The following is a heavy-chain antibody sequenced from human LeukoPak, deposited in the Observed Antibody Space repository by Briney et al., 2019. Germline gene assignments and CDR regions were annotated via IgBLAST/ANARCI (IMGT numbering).Heavy chain of an antibody. CDR1: GGSISSYY. D-gene: IGHD2-8*01. CDR3: AGTNAGGF. J-gene: IGHJ4*02. V-gene: IGHV4-59*01. CDR2: IYYSGST. Sequence: PSETLSLTCTVSGGSISSYYWSWIRPRPGKGLEWIGYIYYSGSTNYNPSLKSRVTISVDTSKNQFSLKLSSVTAADTAVYYCAGTNAGGFWGQGILVTVSS.